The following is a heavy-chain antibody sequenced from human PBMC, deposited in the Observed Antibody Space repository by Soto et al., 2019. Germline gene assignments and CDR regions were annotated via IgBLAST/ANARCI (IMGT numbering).Heavy chain of an antibody. CDR1: GGTFSSYA. V-gene: IGHV1-69*13. CDR3: ARVTGYCTNGVCYPLYGMDV. CDR2: IIPIFGTA. D-gene: IGHD2-8*01. Sequence: SVKVSCKASGGTFSSYAISWVRQAPGQGLEWMGGIIPIFGTANYAQKFQGRVTITADESTSTAYMELSSLRSEDTAVYYRARVTGYCTNGVCYPLYGMDVWGQGTTVTVSS. J-gene: IGHJ6*02.